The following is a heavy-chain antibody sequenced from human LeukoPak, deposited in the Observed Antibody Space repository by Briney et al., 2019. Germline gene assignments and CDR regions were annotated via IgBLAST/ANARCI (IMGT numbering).Heavy chain of an antibody. Sequence: MASETLSLTCTVSGGSISSSSYYWGWIRQPPGKGLEWIGYIYYSGSTNYNPSLKSRVTISVDTSKNQFSLKLSSVTAADTAVYYCARCGHMVRWFDPWGQGTLVTVSS. CDR2: IYYSGST. V-gene: IGHV4-61*05. CDR1: GGSISSSSYY. J-gene: IGHJ5*02. D-gene: IGHD4/OR15-4a*01. CDR3: ARCGHMVRWFDP.